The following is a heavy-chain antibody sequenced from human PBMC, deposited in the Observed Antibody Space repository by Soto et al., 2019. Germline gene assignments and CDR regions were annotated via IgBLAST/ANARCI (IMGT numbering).Heavy chain of an antibody. CDR2: IIPILGIA. J-gene: IGHJ6*03. CDR1: GGTFSSYT. D-gene: IGHD2-8*01. Sequence: QVQLVQSGAEVKKPGSSVKVSCKASGGTFSSYTISWVRQAPGQGLEWMGRIIPILGIANYAQKFQGRVTITADKSTSTAYMELSSLRSEDTAVYYCAGGYCTNGVCSPTHYYYYYMDVWGKGTTVTVSS. CDR3: AGGYCTNGVCSPTHYYYYYMDV. V-gene: IGHV1-69*02.